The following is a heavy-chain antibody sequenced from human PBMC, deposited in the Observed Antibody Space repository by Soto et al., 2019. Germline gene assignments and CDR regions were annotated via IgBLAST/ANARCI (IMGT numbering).Heavy chain of an antibody. CDR1: GYNFHSYA. V-gene: IGHV1-3*01. D-gene: IGHD2-21*02. CDR3: VGVSFTVQGAKNCFYDIDV. CDR2: INLGNGNT. J-gene: IGHJ6*02. Sequence: GSSVQVSCMASGYNFHSYAMHWVRQAPAQRMEWMGGINLGNGNTKYLQKLQGRVTINRDTPATTAYVALSRLRSEDTAVYYFVGVSFTVQGAKNCFYDIDVWGQGTTVTVSS.